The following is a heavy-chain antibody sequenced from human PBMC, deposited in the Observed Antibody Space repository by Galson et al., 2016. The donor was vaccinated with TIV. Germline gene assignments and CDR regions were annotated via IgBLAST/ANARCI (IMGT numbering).Heavy chain of an antibody. V-gene: IGHV3-21*06. J-gene: IGHJ3*02. CDR3: ATLRGQLWSSDDALDI. Sequence: SLRLSCAASGFTFSRYSMIWVRQAPGKGLECVSCISGSGSYISYADSLKGRFTISRDNAKNSVYLQMSSLGVDDTAVYYCATLRGQLWSSDDALDIWGQGTLVTVSS. D-gene: IGHD5-18*01. CDR2: ISGSGSYI. CDR1: GFTFSRYS.